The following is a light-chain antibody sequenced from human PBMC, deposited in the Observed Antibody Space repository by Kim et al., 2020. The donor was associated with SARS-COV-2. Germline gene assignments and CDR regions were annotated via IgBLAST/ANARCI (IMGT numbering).Light chain of an antibody. CDR2: AAS. Sequence: AVVGDRVTITCRASQGINNYLAWDQQRTGKVPKLLIYAASTLQSGVPSRFSGSGFGTDFTLTISSLQPEDGATYYCQKYNSAPWTFGRGTKVDIK. V-gene: IGKV1-27*01. J-gene: IGKJ1*01. CDR3: QKYNSAPWT. CDR1: QGINNY.